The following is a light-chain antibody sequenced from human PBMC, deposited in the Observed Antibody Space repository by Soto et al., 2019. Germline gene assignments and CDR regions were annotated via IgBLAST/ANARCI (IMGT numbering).Light chain of an antibody. CDR2: EDN. CDR1: RGSIASNY. V-gene: IGLV6-57*04. J-gene: IGLJ2*01. Sequence: NFMLTQPHSVSESPGQTVTISCTRSRGSIASNYVQWYQQRPGRAPTPVIYEDNQRPSGVPDRFSGSMDSSSNSASLSISGLKTEDEADYYCQSYHISIVVVFGGGTKLTVL. CDR3: QSYHISIVVV.